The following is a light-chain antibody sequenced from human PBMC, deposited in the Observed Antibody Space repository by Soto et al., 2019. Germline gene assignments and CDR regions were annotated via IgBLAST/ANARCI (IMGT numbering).Light chain of an antibody. J-gene: IGLJ7*01. Sequence: QSVLTQPASVSGSPGQSITISCTGTSSDVGGYNSVSWYQQHPGRAPELMIYEVSNRPSGVSNRFSGSKSGNTASLTISGLQAEDEADYYCSSYTTINTRVFGGGTQLTVL. CDR2: EVS. CDR1: SSDVGGYNS. CDR3: SSYTTINTRV. V-gene: IGLV2-14*01.